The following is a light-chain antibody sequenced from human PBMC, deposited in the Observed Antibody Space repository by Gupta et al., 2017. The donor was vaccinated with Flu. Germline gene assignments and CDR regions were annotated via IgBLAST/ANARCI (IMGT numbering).Light chain of an antibody. J-gene: IGLJ1*01. Sequence: VTRSCTGSNSNIGEGYDVYWYQQVPGSGPTLLISGNNKRPSGVPDRFSASKSGTSASLAMTRLQTEDGADYYCQSEDTTRGAYVFGTGTEVTVL. CDR2: GNN. V-gene: IGLV1-40*01. CDR1: NSNIGEGYD. CDR3: QSEDTTRGAYV.